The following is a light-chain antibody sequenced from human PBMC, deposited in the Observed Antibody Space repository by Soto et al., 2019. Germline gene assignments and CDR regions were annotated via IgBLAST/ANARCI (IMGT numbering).Light chain of an antibody. CDR3: SSYTSSSTLYV. Sequence: QSALTQPAAVSGSPGQSITISCTGTSSDVGDNNYVSWYQQHPGKAPKFMIYDVTHPPSGISNRFSGSKSGNTASLTNSGLQAEDEADYYCSSYTSSSTLYVFGTGTKLTVL. V-gene: IGLV2-14*01. J-gene: IGLJ1*01. CDR1: SSDVGDNNY. CDR2: DVT.